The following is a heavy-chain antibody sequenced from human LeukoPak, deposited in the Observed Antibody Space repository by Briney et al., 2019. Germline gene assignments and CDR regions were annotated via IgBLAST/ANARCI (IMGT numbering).Heavy chain of an antibody. Sequence: SETLSLTCTVSGGSISSSSYYWGWIRQPPGKGLEWIGSIYYSGSTYYNPSLKSRVTISVDTSKNQFSLKLSSVTAADTAVYYCARDQDYYGSGSYSPGGLFDYWGQGTLVTVSS. J-gene: IGHJ4*02. D-gene: IGHD3-10*01. V-gene: IGHV4-39*07. CDR3: ARDQDYYGSGSYSPGGLFDY. CDR2: IYYSGST. CDR1: GGSISSSSYY.